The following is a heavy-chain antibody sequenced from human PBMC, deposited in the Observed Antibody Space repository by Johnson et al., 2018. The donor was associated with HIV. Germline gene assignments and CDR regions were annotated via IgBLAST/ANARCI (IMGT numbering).Heavy chain of an antibody. D-gene: IGHD6-13*01. CDR1: GLTFSSYW. Sequence: MLLVESGGGLVQPGGSLRLSCAASGLTFSSYWMSWVRQAPGKGLEWVANIEKDGSEKSYVDSVQGRFSFSRDNPKNSLFLQMNSLRAEDTAVYYCARSARWDSSSWYSFAPCAFDIWGQGTMVTVSS. CDR2: IEKDGSEK. J-gene: IGHJ3*02. V-gene: IGHV3-7*02. CDR3: ARSARWDSSSWYSFAPCAFDI.